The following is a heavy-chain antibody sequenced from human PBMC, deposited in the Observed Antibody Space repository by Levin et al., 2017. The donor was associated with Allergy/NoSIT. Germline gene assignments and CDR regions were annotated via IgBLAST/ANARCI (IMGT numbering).Heavy chain of an antibody. J-gene: IGHJ6*03. V-gene: IGHV4-61*02. D-gene: IGHD5-12*01. CDR2: IYVTGST. CDR3: ARDLEGFSGYKPYCYTDV. Sequence: SETLSLTCSVSGDSISRGFYYWSWIRQPAGEGLEWIGRIYVTGSTTYSPSLKSRVTISLDRSEDQVSLKINSVTAADTAVYYCARDLEGFSGYKPYCYTDVWGKGTTVTVSS. CDR1: GDSISRGFYY.